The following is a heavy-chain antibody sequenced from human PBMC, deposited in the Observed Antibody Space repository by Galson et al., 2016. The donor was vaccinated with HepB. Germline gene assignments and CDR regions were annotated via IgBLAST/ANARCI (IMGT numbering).Heavy chain of an antibody. CDR1: GFTFSGYN. J-gene: IGHJ6*02. CDR2: MSDSGGST. D-gene: IGHD2-2*01. CDR3: ARGYCSSTSPRGMDV. Sequence: SLRLSCAASGFTFSGYNMDWVRQAPGKGLEWVSAMSDSGGSTYYADSVKGRFTISRDNAKNSLYLQMNSLRDGDTAVYYCARGYCSSTSPRGMDVWGQGTTVTVSS. V-gene: IGHV3-48*02.